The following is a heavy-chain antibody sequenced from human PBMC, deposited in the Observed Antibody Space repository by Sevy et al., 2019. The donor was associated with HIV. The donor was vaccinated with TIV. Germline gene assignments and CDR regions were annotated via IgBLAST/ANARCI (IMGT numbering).Heavy chain of an antibody. Sequence: SETLSLTCTVSGVSISGYYWSWIRQPPGKGLEWIGYIYYSGRTNYNPSLQGRVSISTDTSKNQFSLKLSSVTAAETAVYSCARALADYYYAMDVWGQGTTVTVSS. CDR2: IYYSGRT. CDR1: GVSISGYY. CDR3: ARALADYYYAMDV. V-gene: IGHV4-59*01. J-gene: IGHJ6*02.